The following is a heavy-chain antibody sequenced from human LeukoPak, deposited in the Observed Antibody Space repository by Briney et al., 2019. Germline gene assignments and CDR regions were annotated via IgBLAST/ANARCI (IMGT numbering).Heavy chain of an antibody. CDR3: ARDGGRYCSSTSCLRIYGMDV. D-gene: IGHD2-2*01. J-gene: IGHJ6*02. CDR1: GCTFSSYS. CDR2: ISSSSSTI. V-gene: IGHV3-48*01. Sequence: GGSLRLSCAASGCTFSSYSMNWVRQAPGKGLEWVSYISSSSSTIYYADSVKGRFTISIDNAKNSLYLQMNSLRAEDTAVYYCARDGGRYCSSTSCLRIYGMDVWGQGTTVTVSS.